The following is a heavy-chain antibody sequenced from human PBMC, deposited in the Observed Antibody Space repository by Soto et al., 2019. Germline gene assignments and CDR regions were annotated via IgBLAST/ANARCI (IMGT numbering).Heavy chain of an antibody. CDR1: GGSVSSYY. V-gene: IGHV4-59*02. Sequence: PSETLSLTCTLSGGSVSSYYWSWIRQSPGKEMQWIGYFHYSGSVKYHPSLNSRVTISADMSRNQLSLRVTPVTAADTALYFCARGMYDSSGFSNPFDIWGQGTMVTVSS. CDR2: FHYSGSV. D-gene: IGHD3-22*01. J-gene: IGHJ3*02. CDR3: ARGMYDSSGFSNPFDI.